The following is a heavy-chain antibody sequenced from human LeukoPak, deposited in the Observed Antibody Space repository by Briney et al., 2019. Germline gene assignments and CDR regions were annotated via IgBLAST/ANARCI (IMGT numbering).Heavy chain of an antibody. CDR2: IIPIFGTA. V-gene: IGHV1-69*13. D-gene: IGHD2-8*01. CDR1: GGTFSSYA. CDR3: ARGRDCTNGVCFRYNWFDP. Sequence: ASVKVSCKASGGTFSSYAISWVRQAPGQGLEWMGGIIPIFGTANYAQKFQGRVTITADQSTSTAYMELSSLRSEDTAVYYCARGRDCTNGVCFRYNWFDPWGQGTLVTVSS. J-gene: IGHJ5*02.